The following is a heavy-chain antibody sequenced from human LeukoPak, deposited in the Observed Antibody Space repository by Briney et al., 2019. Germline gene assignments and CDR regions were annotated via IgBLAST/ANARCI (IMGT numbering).Heavy chain of an antibody. CDR3: ASLSLGHY. CDR1: GFTFSNYG. D-gene: IGHD6-6*01. Sequence: GGSLRLSCAVSGFTFSNYGMNWVRQAPGKGLEWVSAISGSGDNTYYADSVKGRFTISRDTSKNTLSLQMNSLRAEDTAVYYCASLSLGHYWGQGTLVTVSS. J-gene: IGHJ4*02. V-gene: IGHV3-23*01. CDR2: ISGSGDNT.